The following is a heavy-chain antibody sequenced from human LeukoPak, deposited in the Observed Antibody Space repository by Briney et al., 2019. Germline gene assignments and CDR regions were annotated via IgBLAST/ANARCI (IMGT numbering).Heavy chain of an antibody. CDR2: INHSGST. D-gene: IGHD3-3*01. J-gene: IGHJ4*02. V-gene: IGHV4-34*01. Sequence: SETLSLTCTVYRGSLSGYYWTWIRQPPGKGLEWIGEINHSGSTHYNPSLKSRVTISVDTSKNQFSLNLISVTAADTAVYYCVDGFWSGSNWGQGTLVTVSS. CDR3: VDGFWSGSN. CDR1: RGSLSGYY.